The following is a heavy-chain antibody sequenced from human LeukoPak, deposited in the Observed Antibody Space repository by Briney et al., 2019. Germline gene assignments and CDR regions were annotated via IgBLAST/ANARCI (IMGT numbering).Heavy chain of an antibody. CDR1: GFTFSSYG. CDR2: IRYDGINK. J-gene: IGHJ4*02. Sequence: GGSLRLSCAASGFTFSSYGMHWVRQAPGKGLEWVAFIRYDGINKYYADSVKGRFTISRDNSKNTLYLHMNSLRPEDTAVYYCAKDRGSGWYLSFDYWGQGTLVTVSS. D-gene: IGHD6-19*01. CDR3: AKDRGSGWYLSFDY. V-gene: IGHV3-30*02.